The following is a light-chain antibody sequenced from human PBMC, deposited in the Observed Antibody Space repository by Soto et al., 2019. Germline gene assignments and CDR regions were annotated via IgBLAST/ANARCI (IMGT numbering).Light chain of an antibody. J-gene: IGKJ4*01. CDR2: GAS. V-gene: IGKV3-20*01. Sequence: EIVMTQSPATLSVSPGERATLSCRASQSVSSNLAWYQQKPGQAPRLLIYGASSRATGIPDRFSGSASGTDFTLTISRLEPEDCAVYFCQQYANSPLTFGGGTKVDIK. CDR3: QQYANSPLT. CDR1: QSVSSN.